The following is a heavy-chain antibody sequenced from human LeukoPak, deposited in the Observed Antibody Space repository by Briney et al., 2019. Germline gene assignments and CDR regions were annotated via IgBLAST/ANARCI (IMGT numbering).Heavy chain of an antibody. V-gene: IGHV3-33*01. CDR1: GFTFSSYG. Sequence: PGGSLRLSCAASGFTFSSYGMHWVRQAPGKGLEWVAVIWYDGSNKYYADSVKGRFTISRDNSKNTLYLQMNSLRAEDTAVYYCARASYYDFWSGYSMDVWGQGTTVTVSS. J-gene: IGHJ6*02. CDR3: ARASYYDFWSGYSMDV. D-gene: IGHD3-3*01. CDR2: IWYDGSNK.